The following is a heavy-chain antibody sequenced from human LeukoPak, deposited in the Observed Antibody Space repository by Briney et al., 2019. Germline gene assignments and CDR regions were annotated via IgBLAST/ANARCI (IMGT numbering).Heavy chain of an antibody. CDR1: GYSFTSYW. J-gene: IGHJ4*02. CDR2: IDPSDSYT. Sequence: GESLRISCKGSGYSFTSYWISWVRQMPGKGLVWMGRIDPSDSYTNYSPSFQGHVTISADKSISTAYLQWSSLKASDTAMYYCARQGLGDYDILTGYYGIDYWGQGTLVTVSS. CDR3: ARQGLGDYDILTGYYGIDY. V-gene: IGHV5-10-1*01. D-gene: IGHD3-9*01.